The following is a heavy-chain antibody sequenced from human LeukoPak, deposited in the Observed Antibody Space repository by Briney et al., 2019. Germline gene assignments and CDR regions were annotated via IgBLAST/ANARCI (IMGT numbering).Heavy chain of an antibody. D-gene: IGHD3-22*01. Sequence: ASVKVSCKATGGTFSSYAISWVRQAPGQGLEWMGGIIPIFGTANYAQKFQGRVTITTDESTSTAYRELSSLRSEDTAVYYCARGSLPYYYDSSGYYQFDYWGQGTLVTVSS. CDR2: IIPIFGTA. J-gene: IGHJ4*02. CDR1: GGTFSSYA. CDR3: ARGSLPYYYDSSGYYQFDY. V-gene: IGHV1-69*05.